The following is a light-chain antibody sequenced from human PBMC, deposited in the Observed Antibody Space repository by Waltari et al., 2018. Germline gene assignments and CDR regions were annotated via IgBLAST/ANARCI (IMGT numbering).Light chain of an antibody. J-gene: IGKJ1*01. V-gene: IGKV3-20*01. CDR2: GAS. Sequence: EIVLTQSPGTLALSPGERATLSCRASQSVSRSLAWYQQKPGQAPRPLIYGASNRATGIPDRFSGSGSGTDFSLTISRLEPEDFAVYYCQHYVSLPATFGQGTKVEIK. CDR3: QHYVSLPAT. CDR1: QSVSRS.